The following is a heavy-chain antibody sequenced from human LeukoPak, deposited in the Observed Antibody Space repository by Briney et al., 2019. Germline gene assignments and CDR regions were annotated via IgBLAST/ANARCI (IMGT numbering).Heavy chain of an antibody. CDR1: GFTFSDYF. CDR2: ISSSSSNT. V-gene: IGHV3-11*06. J-gene: IGHJ5*02. CDR3: ARGIHKTHCTRASCYVNWLDP. Sequence: GGSLRLSCAASGFTFSDYFMTWIRQAPGKGLEWVSYISSSSSNTNYADSVKGRFTTSRDNAKNSLSLQMNSLRAEDTAVYYCARGIHKTHCTRASCYVNWLDPWGQGTLVTVSS. D-gene: IGHD2-2*01.